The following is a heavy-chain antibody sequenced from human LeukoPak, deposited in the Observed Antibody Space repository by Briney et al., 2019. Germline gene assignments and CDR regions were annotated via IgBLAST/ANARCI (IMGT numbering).Heavy chain of an antibody. CDR2: ISSNGGST. D-gene: IGHD3-3*01. CDR1: GFTFSSYA. J-gene: IGHJ4*02. CDR3: ARAPSTYYDFWSGLTYFDY. Sequence: GGSLRLSCAASGFTFSSYAMHWVRQAPGKGLEYVSAISSNGGSTYYANSVKGRFTISRDNSKNTLYLQMGSLRAEDMAVYYCARAPSTYYDFWSGLTYFDYWGQGTLVTVSS. V-gene: IGHV3-64*01.